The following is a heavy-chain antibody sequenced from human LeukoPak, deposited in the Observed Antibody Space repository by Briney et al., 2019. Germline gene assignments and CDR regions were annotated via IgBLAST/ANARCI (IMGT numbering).Heavy chain of an antibody. CDR2: IYYSGTT. D-gene: IGHD3-10*01. CDR3: ASLRYYGSAD. J-gene: IGHJ4*02. Sequence: ASETLSLTCTVSGGSINTVTYYWGWIRQPPGKGLEWIGSIYYSGTTHNNASLEGRVTISVDTSKNQFSLGLTSVTAADTAVYYCASLRYYGSADWGQGTLVTVSS. CDR1: GGSINTVTYY. V-gene: IGHV4-39*01.